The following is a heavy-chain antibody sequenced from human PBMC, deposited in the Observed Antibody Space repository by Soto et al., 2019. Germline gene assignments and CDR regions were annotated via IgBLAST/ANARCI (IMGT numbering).Heavy chain of an antibody. J-gene: IGHJ6*01. CDR3: ARDRGNGRNYERNYYYSCIDV. CDR2: TYYRSKWYN. V-gene: IGHV6-1*01. CDR1: GDSVSSNSAA. Sequence: SQALSLTCAFSGDSVSSNSAAWNWIRQSPSRGLEWLGRTYYRSKWYNDYAVSVKSRITINPDTSKNQFSLQLNSVTPEDTAVYYCARDRGNGRNYERNYYYSCIDVRGYGNAVTLSX. D-gene: IGHD1-7*01.